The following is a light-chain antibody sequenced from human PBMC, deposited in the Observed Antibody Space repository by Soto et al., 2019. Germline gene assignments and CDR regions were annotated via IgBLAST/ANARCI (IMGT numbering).Light chain of an antibody. CDR2: SAS. CDR1: QGIHIH. J-gene: IGKJ3*01. V-gene: IGKV1-9*01. CDR3: QQLNIYSLP. Sequence: DIQLTQSPSFLSASEGDRVTITCRASQGIHIHLAWYQQKPGKAPKLLIDSASTLQSGVPSRFSGSGSGTEFALTNNSLQSEDFATYDCQQLNIYSLPFGPGTKVAIK.